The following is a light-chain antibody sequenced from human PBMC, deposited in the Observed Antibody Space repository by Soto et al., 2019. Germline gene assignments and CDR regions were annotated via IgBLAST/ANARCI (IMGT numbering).Light chain of an antibody. Sequence: EIVLTQSPATLSLSPGERATLSCRASQSVGRFLAWYQQKPGQAPRLLIYDASNRATGIPARFSGSGSVTDLTLTISSLEPEDFAVYYGQQRSNWPFTFGGGTKVEIK. CDR2: DAS. CDR3: QQRSNWPFT. V-gene: IGKV3-11*01. CDR1: QSVGRF. J-gene: IGKJ4*01.